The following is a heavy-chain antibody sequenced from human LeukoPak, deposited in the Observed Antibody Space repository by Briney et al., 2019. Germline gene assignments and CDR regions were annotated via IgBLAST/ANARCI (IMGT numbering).Heavy chain of an antibody. CDR1: EFIVSNNY. Sequence: GGSLRLSCAASEFIVSNNYMNWVRQAPGKGLEWVSIIYSGGGTYYADSVKGRFTISRDNSKNTLYLQMNSLRADDTAVYYCARGCYYERSGYCPFDYWGPGTLVTVSS. D-gene: IGHD3-22*01. CDR2: IYSGGGT. CDR3: ARGCYYERSGYCPFDY. J-gene: IGHJ4*02. V-gene: IGHV3-53*01.